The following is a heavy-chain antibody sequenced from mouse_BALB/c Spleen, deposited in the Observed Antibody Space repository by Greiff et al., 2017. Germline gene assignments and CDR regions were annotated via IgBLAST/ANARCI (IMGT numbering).Heavy chain of an antibody. CDR3: ARRPVVADAMDY. D-gene: IGHD1-1*01. Sequence: EVKLMESGGGLVQPGGSLKLSCAASGFTFSSYTMSWVRQTPEKRLEWVAYISNGGGSTYYPDTVKGRFTISRDNAKNTLYLQMSSLKSEDTAMYYCARRPVVADAMDYWGKEPQSPSPQ. CDR2: ISNGGGST. J-gene: IGHJ4*01. CDR1: GFTFSSYT. V-gene: IGHV5-12-2*01.